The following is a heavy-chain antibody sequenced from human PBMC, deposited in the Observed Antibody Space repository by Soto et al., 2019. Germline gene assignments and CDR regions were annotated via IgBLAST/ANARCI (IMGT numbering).Heavy chain of an antibody. CDR2: INSDGTIT. CDR1: GFTFSSYS. Sequence: HPGGSLRLSCAASGFTFSSYSMNWVRQAPGKGLEWLSRINSDGTITDYADSVRGRFTISRDNAENTLYLQLNSLRADDTAVYYCAREYYGSGIWGQGTLVTVSS. D-gene: IGHD3-10*01. V-gene: IGHV3-74*01. J-gene: IGHJ4*02. CDR3: AREYYGSGI.